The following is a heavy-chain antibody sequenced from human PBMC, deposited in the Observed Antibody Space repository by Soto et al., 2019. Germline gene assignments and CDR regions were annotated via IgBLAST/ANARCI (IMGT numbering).Heavy chain of an antibody. J-gene: IGHJ4*02. CDR2: IKSKTDGGTT. CDR3: TTSPYYYDSSGYYNLDY. V-gene: IGHV3-15*07. CDR1: GFTFSNAW. Sequence: VQLVESGGGLVKPGGSLRLSCAASGFTFSNAWMNWVRQAPGKGLEWVGRIKSKTDGGTTDYAAPVKGRFTISRDDSKNTLYLQMNSLKTEVTAVYYCTTSPYYYDSSGYYNLDYWGQGTLVTVSS. D-gene: IGHD3-22*01.